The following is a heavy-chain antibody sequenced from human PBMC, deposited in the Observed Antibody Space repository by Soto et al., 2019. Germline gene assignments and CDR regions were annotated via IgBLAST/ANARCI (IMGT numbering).Heavy chain of an antibody. CDR3: ARGTRGYSSSWYAV. D-gene: IGHD6-13*01. J-gene: IGHJ6*02. Sequence: SETLSLTCAVYGGSFSGYYWSWIRQPPGKGLEWIGRVYDSGRTNYNPSLKSRVTISVDTSKNQLSLKLSSATAADTAVYYCARGTRGYSSSWYAVWGQGTTVTVSS. V-gene: IGHV4-34*01. CDR1: GGSFSGYY. CDR2: VYDSGRT.